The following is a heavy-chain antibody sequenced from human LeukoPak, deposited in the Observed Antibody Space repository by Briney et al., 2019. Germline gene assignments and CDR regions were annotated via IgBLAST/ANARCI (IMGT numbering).Heavy chain of an antibody. D-gene: IGHD5/OR15-5a*01. CDR3: ARPRLPLRGSDAFDI. CDR1: GGSISSYY. V-gene: IGHV4-59*08. J-gene: IGHJ3*02. Sequence: PSESLSLTCTVSGGSISSYYWSWIRQPPGKGLEWIGYIYYSGSTNYNPSLKSRVTISVDTSKNQFSLKLSSVTAADTAVYYCARPRLPLRGSDAFDIWGQGTMVTVSS. CDR2: IYYSGST.